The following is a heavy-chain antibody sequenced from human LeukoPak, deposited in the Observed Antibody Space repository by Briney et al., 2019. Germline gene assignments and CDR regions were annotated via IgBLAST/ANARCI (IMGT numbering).Heavy chain of an antibody. V-gene: IGHV1-2*04. D-gene: IGHD3-3*01. CDR2: INPNSGGT. CDR3: ASTHYDFWSGYPGNWFDP. J-gene: IGHJ5*02. CDR1: GYTFTGYY. Sequence: ASVKVSCKASGYTFTGYYMHWVRQAPGQGLEWMGWINPNSGGTNYAQKFQGWVTMTRDTSISTAYMELSRLRSDDTAVYYCASTHYDFWSGYPGNWFDPWGQGTLVTVSS.